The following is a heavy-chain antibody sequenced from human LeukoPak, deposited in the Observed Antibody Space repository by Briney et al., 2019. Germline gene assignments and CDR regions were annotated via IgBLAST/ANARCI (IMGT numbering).Heavy chain of an antibody. CDR3: ASTVQFLWFGELYNYHAFDI. Sequence: KSSETLSLTCTVSGGSISSSRYYWGWIRQPPGKGLEWIGSIYYSGSTYYNPSLKSRVTISVDTSKNQFSLKLSSVTAADTAVYCCASTVQFLWFGELYNYHAFDIWGQGTMVTVSS. D-gene: IGHD3-10*01. CDR1: GGSISSSRYY. CDR2: IYYSGST. J-gene: IGHJ3*02. V-gene: IGHV4-39*01.